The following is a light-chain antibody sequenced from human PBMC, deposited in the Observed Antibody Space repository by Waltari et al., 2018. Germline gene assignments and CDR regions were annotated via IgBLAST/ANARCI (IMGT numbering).Light chain of an antibody. CDR3: QQYDNWPT. CDR2: GAS. Sequence: ETVMTQSPATLSVSPGERVTLSFRASQSVGSNLAWYQHKPDQSPRLLIYGASTRVTGLPAKFSAGGSGTEFSLTISSMQSEDFAVYYCQQYDNWPTFGQGTKVEIK. V-gene: IGKV3-15*01. CDR1: QSVGSN. J-gene: IGKJ1*01.